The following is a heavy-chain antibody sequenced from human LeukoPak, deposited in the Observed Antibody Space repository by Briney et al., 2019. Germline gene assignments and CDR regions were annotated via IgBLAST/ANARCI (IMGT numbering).Heavy chain of an antibody. Sequence: SETLSLTCAVYGGSFSGYYWSWIRQPPGKGLEWIGEINHCGSTNYNPSLKSRVTISVDTFKNQFSLKLSSVTAADTAVYYCAGGDIVVVPAAMDYYYYMDVWGKGTTVTISS. CDR3: AGGDIVVVPAAMDYYYYMDV. V-gene: IGHV4-34*01. CDR2: INHCGST. D-gene: IGHD2-2*01. J-gene: IGHJ6*03. CDR1: GGSFSGYY.